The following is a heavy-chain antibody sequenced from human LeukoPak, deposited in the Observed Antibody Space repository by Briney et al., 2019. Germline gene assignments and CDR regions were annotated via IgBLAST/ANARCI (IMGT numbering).Heavy chain of an antibody. CDR2: IYHSGST. CDR1: GGSISSGGSS. J-gene: IGHJ2*01. V-gene: IGHV4-30-2*01. Sequence: SQTLSLTCAVSGGSISSGGSSWSWIRQPPGKGLGWIGYIYHSGSTYYNPSLKSRATISVDRSKNQFSLKLSSVTAADTAVYYCARARYFDLWGRGTLVTVSS. CDR3: ARARYFDL.